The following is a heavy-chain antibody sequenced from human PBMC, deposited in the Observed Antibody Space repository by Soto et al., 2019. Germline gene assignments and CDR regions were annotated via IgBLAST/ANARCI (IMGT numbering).Heavy chain of an antibody. CDR3: AKDFRGFTYYDFWSGYDL. V-gene: IGHV3-23*01. CDR2: ISGSGGST. J-gene: IGHJ4*02. Sequence: GALRLSCAASGFTFSSYAMSWVRQAPGKGLEWVSAISGSGGSTYYADSVKGRFTISRDNSKNTLYLQMNSLRAEDTAVYYCAKDFRGFTYYDFWSGYDLWGQGNLVTVSS. CDR1: GFTFSSYA. D-gene: IGHD3-3*01.